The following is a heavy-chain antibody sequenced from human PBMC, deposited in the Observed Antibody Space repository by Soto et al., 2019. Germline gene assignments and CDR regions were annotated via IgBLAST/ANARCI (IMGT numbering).Heavy chain of an antibody. CDR3: ARAPVLAFVAAYSFDY. J-gene: IGHJ4*02. CDR1: GFTFSSYA. Sequence: QVQLVESGGGVVQPGRSLRLSCAASGFTFSSYAMHWVRQAPGKGLEWVAVISYDGSNKYYADSVKGRFTISRDNSKKTLYLQMNGRRAEDTAVYYCARAPVLAFVAAYSFDYCGQGTLVTVSS. CDR2: ISYDGSNK. D-gene: IGHD6-19*01. V-gene: IGHV3-30-3*01.